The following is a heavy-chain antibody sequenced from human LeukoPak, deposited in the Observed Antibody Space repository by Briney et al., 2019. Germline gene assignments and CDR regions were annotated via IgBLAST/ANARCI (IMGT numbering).Heavy chain of an antibody. CDR2: ITSSYI. J-gene: IGHJ6*03. CDR1: GFTFSSYN. D-gene: IGHD1-26*01. CDR3: ARDPYSGGYGDYYYYYMDV. Sequence: PGRSLRLSCAASGFTFSSYNMNWVRQAPGKGLEWVSSITSSYIYYADSVKGRFTISRDNAKNSLYLQVNSLRAEDTAVYYCARDPYSGGYGDYYYYYMDVWGKGTTVTISS. V-gene: IGHV3-21*01.